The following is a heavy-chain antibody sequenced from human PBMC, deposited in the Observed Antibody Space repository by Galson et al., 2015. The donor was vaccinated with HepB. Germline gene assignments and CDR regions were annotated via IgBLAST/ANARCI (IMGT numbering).Heavy chain of an antibody. Sequence: SLRLSCAASGFTFSSYAMSWVRQAPGKGLEWVSAISGSGGSTYYADSVKGRFTISRDNPKNTLYLQMNSLRAEDTAVYYCAKDLYSSGWYYFDYWGQGTLVTVSS. J-gene: IGHJ4*02. CDR2: ISGSGGST. CDR3: AKDLYSSGWYYFDY. V-gene: IGHV3-23*01. D-gene: IGHD6-19*01. CDR1: GFTFSSYA.